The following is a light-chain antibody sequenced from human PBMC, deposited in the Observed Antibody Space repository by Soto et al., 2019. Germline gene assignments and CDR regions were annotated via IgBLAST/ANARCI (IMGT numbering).Light chain of an antibody. CDR3: QQYDIWPPYT. J-gene: IGKJ2*01. CDR2: DAS. V-gene: IGKV3-15*01. CDR1: QSVYISY. Sequence: EIVMTQSPATLSASAGERATLSCRASQSVYISYLSWYQQRPGQAPRLLIYDASTRATGIPPRFSGGGSGTEFTVTISSLQSEDFAIYYCQQYDIWPPYTFGQGTKVDIK.